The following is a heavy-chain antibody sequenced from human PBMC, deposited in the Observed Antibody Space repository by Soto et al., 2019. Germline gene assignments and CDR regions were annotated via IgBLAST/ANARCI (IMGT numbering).Heavy chain of an antibody. Sequence: SEPLSLTCTVSGGSISSGGYYWSWIRQHPGKGLEWIGYIYYSGSTYYNPSLKSRVTISVDTSKNQFSLKLSSVTAADTAVYYCAREKGGFHLDPWGQGTLVTVSS. CDR1: GGSISSGGYY. V-gene: IGHV4-31*03. CDR3: AREKGGFHLDP. J-gene: IGHJ5*02. D-gene: IGHD5-12*01. CDR2: IYYSGST.